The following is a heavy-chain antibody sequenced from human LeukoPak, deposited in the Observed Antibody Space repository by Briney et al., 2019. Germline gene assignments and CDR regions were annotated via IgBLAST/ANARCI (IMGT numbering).Heavy chain of an antibody. CDR1: GFTFSSYA. V-gene: IGHV3-23*01. J-gene: IGHJ3*02. D-gene: IGHD6-19*01. CDR2: ISGSGGST. Sequence: PGGSLRLSCAASGFTFSSYAMSWVRQAPGKGLEWVSAISGSGGSTYYADSVKGRFTISRDNSKNTLYLQMNSLRAEDTAVYYCAKDSYSSGWYGSSAFDIWGQGTMVTVSS. CDR3: AKDSYSSGWYGSSAFDI.